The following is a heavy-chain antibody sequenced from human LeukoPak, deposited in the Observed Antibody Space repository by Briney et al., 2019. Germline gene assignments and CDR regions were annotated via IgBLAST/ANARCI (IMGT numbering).Heavy chain of an antibody. CDR1: GGTFSSYA. CDR3: ARSYSGYDEFYDY. Sequence: SVKVSCKASGGTFSSYAISWVRQAPGQGLEWMGGIIPIFGTANYAQKFQGRVTITADESTSTAYMELSSPRSEDTAVYYCARSYSGYDEFYDYWGQGTLVTVSS. CDR2: IIPIFGTA. D-gene: IGHD5-12*01. J-gene: IGHJ4*02. V-gene: IGHV1-69*13.